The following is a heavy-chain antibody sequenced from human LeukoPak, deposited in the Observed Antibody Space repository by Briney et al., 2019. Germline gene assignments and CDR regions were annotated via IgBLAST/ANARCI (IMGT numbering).Heavy chain of an antibody. V-gene: IGHV4-59*08. CDR1: GGSISSYY. CDR3: ARHRGDFWSGYYLNWFDP. J-gene: IGHJ5*02. Sequence: PSETLSLTCTVSGGSISSYYWSWIRQPPGKGLEWIGYIYYSGSTNYNPSLKSRVTISVDTSKNQFSLKLSSVTAADTAVYYCARHRGDFWSGYYLNWFDPWGQGTLVTVSS. D-gene: IGHD3-3*01. CDR2: IYYSGST.